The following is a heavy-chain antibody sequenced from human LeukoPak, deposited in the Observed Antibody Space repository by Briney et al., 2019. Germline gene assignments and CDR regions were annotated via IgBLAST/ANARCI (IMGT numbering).Heavy chain of an antibody. CDR2: IFYSGST. CDR1: GGSISTSSYY. D-gene: IGHD3-10*01. J-gene: IGHJ6*03. CDR3: ARVYGSGSYYNGYYYYMDV. Sequence: SETLSLTCTVSGGSISTSSYYWGWVRQPPGKGLEWIGNIFYSGSTYYSPSLKSRVTISLDTSRNQFSLKLSSVTAADTAVYYCARVYGSGSYYNGYYYYMDVWGKGTTVTISS. V-gene: IGHV4-39*01.